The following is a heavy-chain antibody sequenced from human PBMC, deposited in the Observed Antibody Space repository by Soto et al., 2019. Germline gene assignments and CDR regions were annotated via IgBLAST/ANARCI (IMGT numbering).Heavy chain of an antibody. CDR3: ARGRDGYNFLYEPT. Sequence: GVSLRLSCAASGFTISRNYMSWVRQAPGKGLEWVSVIYSAGNTYYADSVKGRFSISRDNSKNTVYLQMNSLRVEDTAVYYCARGRDGYNFLYEPTWGQGTLVTVSS. CDR2: IYSAGNT. V-gene: IGHV3-53*01. CDR1: GFTISRNY. D-gene: IGHD5-12*01. J-gene: IGHJ4*02.